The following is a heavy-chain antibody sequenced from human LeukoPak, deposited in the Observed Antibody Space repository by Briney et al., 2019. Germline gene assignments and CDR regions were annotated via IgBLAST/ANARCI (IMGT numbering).Heavy chain of an antibody. V-gene: IGHV4-4*02. CDR3: ASTKGGSSHEYFQH. Sequence: SETLSLTCAVSGGSISSNNWWSWVRQPPGKGLEWIGEIYHSGSTNYNPSLKSRVTISVDKSKNQLSLKLSSVTAANTAVYYCASTKGGSSHEYFQHWGQGTLVSVSS. D-gene: IGHD6-13*01. CDR2: IYHSGST. CDR1: GGSISSNNW. J-gene: IGHJ1*01.